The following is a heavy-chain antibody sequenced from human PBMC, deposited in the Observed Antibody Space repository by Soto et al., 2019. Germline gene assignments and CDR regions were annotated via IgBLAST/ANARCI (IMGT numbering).Heavy chain of an antibody. CDR3: EKPSHSGDYAGYFDS. CDR2: ISGRGGNT. D-gene: IGHD4-17*01. V-gene: IGHV3-23*01. CDR1: GFIFNNYA. Sequence: QTGGSLRLSCAASGFIFNNYAINWVRQVPRKGLEWVSGISGRGGNTFYADSMKGRFTISRDNSKNTVYLQMTNLRVEDTAIYYCEKPSHSGDYAGYFDSWGQGTLVTVSS. J-gene: IGHJ4*02.